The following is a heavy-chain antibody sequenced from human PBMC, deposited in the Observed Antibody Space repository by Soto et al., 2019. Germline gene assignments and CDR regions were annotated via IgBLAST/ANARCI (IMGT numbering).Heavy chain of an antibody. CDR2: LSGAGDDP. CDR3: ARLGVPLRSQWFEP. Sequence: EVQLLESGGDLVQPGGSLRLSCAASGFTFSTFAMSWVRQAPGEGLEWVSTLSGAGDDPYYADSVKGRFTISRDNSKNTLFLDMSRLRAAETGGYYCARLGVPLRSQWFEPWGQGTLVRLSS. D-gene: IGHD3-16*01. CDR1: GFTFSTFA. V-gene: IGHV3-23*01. J-gene: IGHJ5*02.